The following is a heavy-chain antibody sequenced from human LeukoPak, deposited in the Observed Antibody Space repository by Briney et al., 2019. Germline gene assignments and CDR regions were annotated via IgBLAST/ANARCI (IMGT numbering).Heavy chain of an antibody. Sequence: GGSLRLSCAASGFTFSSYSMNWVRQAPGKGLEWVSSISSSSSYIYYADSVKGRFTISRDNAKNSLYLQMNSLRAEDTAVYYCARAYSSSWYLGYWGQGTLVTVSS. J-gene: IGHJ4*02. V-gene: IGHV3-21*01. CDR1: GFTFSSYS. CDR3: ARAYSSSWYLGY. D-gene: IGHD6-13*01. CDR2: ISSSSSYI.